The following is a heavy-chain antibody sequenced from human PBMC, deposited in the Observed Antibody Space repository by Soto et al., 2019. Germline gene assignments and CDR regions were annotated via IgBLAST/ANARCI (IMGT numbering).Heavy chain of an antibody. Sequence: PGGSLRLSCGASGFILRTYSMNWVRQSPGKGLEWVSFISASGGDTYYTDSVQGRFSVSRDDAQSSLYLQMNSLRAEDTAVYYCARDNGYCSGGSCYSIVFSYYYYGMDVWGQGTTVTVSS. D-gene: IGHD2-15*01. J-gene: IGHJ6*02. CDR3: ARDNGYCSGGSCYSIVFSYYYYGMDV. V-gene: IGHV3-21*05. CDR1: GFILRTYS. CDR2: ISASGGDT.